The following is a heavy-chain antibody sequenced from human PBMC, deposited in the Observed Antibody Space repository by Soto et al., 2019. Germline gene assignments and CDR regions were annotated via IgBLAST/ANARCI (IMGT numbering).Heavy chain of an antibody. D-gene: IGHD4-4*01. V-gene: IGHV1-18*01. J-gene: IGHJ6*02. CDR3: ARDRYSNSWPATDV. Sequence: QVHLVQSGAEVKKPGASVNVSCKTSGYTSTRNGISWVRQAPGQGLEWMGWISPNSGNLKFAQKLQGRGIMTTDTSTSTAYLEMRSPRSADTAVYYCARDRYSNSWPATDVWGPGTTVTVPS. CDR1: GYTSTRNG. CDR2: ISPNSGNL.